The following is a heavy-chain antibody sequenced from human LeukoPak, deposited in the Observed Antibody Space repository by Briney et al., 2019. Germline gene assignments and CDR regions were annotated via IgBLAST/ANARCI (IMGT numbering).Heavy chain of an antibody. D-gene: IGHD4-17*01. J-gene: IGHJ5*02. V-gene: IGHV1-69*04. CDR3: AREGLRSFKWFDP. Sequence: SVKVSCKASGGTFSSYAISWVRQAPGQGLEWMGRIIPIFGIANYAQKFQGRVTITADKSTSTAYMELSSLRSEDTAVYYCAREGLRSFKWFDPWGQGTLVTVSS. CDR2: IIPIFGIA. CDR1: GGTFSSYA.